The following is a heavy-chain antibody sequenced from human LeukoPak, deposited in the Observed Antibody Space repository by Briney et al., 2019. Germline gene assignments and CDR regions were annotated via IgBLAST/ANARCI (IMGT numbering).Heavy chain of an antibody. D-gene: IGHD1-26*01. CDR1: GGSFSGYY. CDR3: ARVGVGATDFDY. V-gene: IGHV4-59*01. J-gene: IGHJ4*02. CDR2: IYYSGST. Sequence: SETLSLTCAVYGGSFSGYYWSWIRQPPGKGLEWIGYIYYSGSTNYNPSLKSRVTISVDTSKNQFSLKLSSVTAADTAVYYCARVGVGATDFDYWGQGTLVTVSS.